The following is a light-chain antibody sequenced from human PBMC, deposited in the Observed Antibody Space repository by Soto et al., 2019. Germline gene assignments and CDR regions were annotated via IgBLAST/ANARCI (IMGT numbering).Light chain of an antibody. Sequence: EIVLTQSPATLSLSPGERATLSCRASQSFSTYLAWYQQKPGQAPRLLIYDASTRATGIPARFSGSGSGTDFTLTISSLEPEDFAVYYCQQRSNWSWTFGQGTKVEIK. V-gene: IGKV3-11*01. CDR2: DAS. J-gene: IGKJ1*01. CDR3: QQRSNWSWT. CDR1: QSFSTY.